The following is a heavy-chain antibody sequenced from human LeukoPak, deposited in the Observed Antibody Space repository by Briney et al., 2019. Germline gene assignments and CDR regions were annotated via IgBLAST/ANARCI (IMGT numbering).Heavy chain of an antibody. D-gene: IGHD3-16*01. CDR2: ISWNSGFI. Sequence: GGTLRLSCAASGFTFDDYAMHWVRQAPGKGLEWVSGISWNSGFIAYADSVKGRFTISRDNAKNSLYLKMNSLKPEDMALYYCAKGADYVGEDYFDYWGQGTLVTVSS. V-gene: IGHV3-9*03. CDR3: AKGADYVGEDYFDY. CDR1: GFTFDDYA. J-gene: IGHJ4*02.